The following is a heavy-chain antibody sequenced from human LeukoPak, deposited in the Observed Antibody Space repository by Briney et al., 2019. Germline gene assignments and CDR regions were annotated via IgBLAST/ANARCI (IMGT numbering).Heavy chain of an antibody. Sequence: SETLSLTCAVYGGSFSGYYWSWIRQPPGKGLEWIGEINHSGSTNYSPSVKSRVTISVDTSKNQFSLKLTSVTAADTAEYFCARRSHYSRSSGNNCWGQGTLVTVSS. CDR1: GGSFSGYY. J-gene: IGHJ4*02. CDR3: ARRSHYSRSSGNNC. V-gene: IGHV4-34*01. CDR2: INHSGST. D-gene: IGHD6-6*01.